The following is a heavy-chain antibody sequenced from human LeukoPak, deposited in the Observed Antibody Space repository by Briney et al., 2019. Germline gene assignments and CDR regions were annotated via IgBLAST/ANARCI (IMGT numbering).Heavy chain of an antibody. CDR2: ISAYNGNT. CDR3: ARIPSLSKWEPNNNFDY. V-gene: IGHV1-18*01. Sequence: VTSVKVSCKASGYTFTSYGISWVRQAPGQGLEWMGWISAYNGNTNYAQKLQGRVTMTTDTSTSTAYMELRSLRSDDTAVYYCARIPSLSKWEPNNNFDYWGQGTLVTVSS. J-gene: IGHJ4*02. D-gene: IGHD1-26*01. CDR1: GYTFTSYG.